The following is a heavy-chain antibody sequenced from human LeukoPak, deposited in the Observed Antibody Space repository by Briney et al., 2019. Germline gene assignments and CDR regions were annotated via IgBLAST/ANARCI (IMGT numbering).Heavy chain of an antibody. V-gene: IGHV3-30-3*01. CDR2: ISYDGSNK. D-gene: IGHD3-10*01. CDR3: AKDFRFGELLGPFDY. J-gene: IGHJ4*02. CDR1: GFTFSSYA. Sequence: PGGSLRLSCAASGFTFSSYAMHWVRQAPGKGLEWVAVISYDGSNKYHADSVKGRFTISRDNSKNTLYLQMNSLRAEDTAVYYCAKDFRFGELLGPFDYWGQGTLVTVSS.